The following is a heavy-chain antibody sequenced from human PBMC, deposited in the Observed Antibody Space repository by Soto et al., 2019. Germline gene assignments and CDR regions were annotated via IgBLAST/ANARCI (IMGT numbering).Heavy chain of an antibody. D-gene: IGHD6-19*01. Sequence: QVQLVESGGGVVQPGKSLRLSCAASGFTFSDYAMHWVRQAPGKGLEWVAVIWYDGSKEDYVDSVKGRFSISRDNSKNTLYLEMNSLSVEDTAVYYYAKERRGWYHETWGQGTLVTVSS. J-gene: IGHJ4*02. CDR2: IWYDGSKE. CDR3: AKERRGWYHET. CDR1: GFTFSDYA. V-gene: IGHV3-33*03.